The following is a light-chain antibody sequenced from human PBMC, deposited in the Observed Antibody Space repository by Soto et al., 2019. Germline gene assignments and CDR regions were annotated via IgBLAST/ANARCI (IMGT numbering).Light chain of an antibody. CDR3: QQYNNWPPIT. J-gene: IGKJ5*01. Sequence: ETVMTQSPATLSVSPGEGATLSCRASQSVSINLAWYQQKPGQAPRLLIYGASTRATGIPARFSGSGSGTEFPLTISSLQSEDLAVYYCQQYNNWPPITFGQGTRLEIK. CDR1: QSVSIN. CDR2: GAS. V-gene: IGKV3-15*01.